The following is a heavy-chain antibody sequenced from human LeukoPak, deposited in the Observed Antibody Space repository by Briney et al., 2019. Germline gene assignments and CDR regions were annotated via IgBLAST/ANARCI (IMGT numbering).Heavy chain of an antibody. CDR2: ISYDGSNK. CDR3: ARDPRHHVLRYFDWSFDY. D-gene: IGHD3-9*01. V-gene: IGHV3-30*04. CDR1: GFTFSSYA. J-gene: IGHJ4*02. Sequence: GGSLRLSCAASGFTFSSYAMHWVRQAPGKGLEWVAVISYDGSNKYYADSVKGRFTISRDNSKNTLYLQMNGLRAEDTAVYYCARDPRHHVLRYFDWSFDYWGQGTLVTVSS.